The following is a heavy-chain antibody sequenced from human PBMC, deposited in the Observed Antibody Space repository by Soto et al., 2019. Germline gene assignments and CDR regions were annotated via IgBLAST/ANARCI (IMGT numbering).Heavy chain of an antibody. Sequence: ASVKVSCKASGGTFSSYAISWVRQAPGQGLEWMGGIIPIFGTANYAQKFQGRVTITADESTSTAYLQWSSLKASDTAMYYCARVDSSGYYSVGAFDIWGQGTMVTVSS. D-gene: IGHD3-22*01. V-gene: IGHV1-69*13. CDR2: IIPIFGTA. J-gene: IGHJ3*02. CDR1: GGTFSSYA. CDR3: ARVDSSGYYSVGAFDI.